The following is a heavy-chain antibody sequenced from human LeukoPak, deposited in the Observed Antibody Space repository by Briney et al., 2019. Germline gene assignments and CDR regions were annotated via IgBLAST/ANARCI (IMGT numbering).Heavy chain of an antibody. V-gene: IGHV4-30-4*01. CDR2: IYYSGST. CDR3: ARAPEDYYDSSGD. CDR1: GGSISSGDYY. D-gene: IGHD3-22*01. Sequence: SETLSLTCTVSGGSISSGDYYWSWIRQPPGKGLEWIGYIYYSGSTYYNPSLKSRVTISVDTSKNQFSLKLSSVTAADTAVYYCARAPEDYYDSSGDWGRGTLVTVSS. J-gene: IGHJ4*02.